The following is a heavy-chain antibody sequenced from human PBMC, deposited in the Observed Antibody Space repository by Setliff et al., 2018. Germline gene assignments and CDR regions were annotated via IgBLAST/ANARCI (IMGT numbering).Heavy chain of an antibody. CDR2: VYTTLST. Sequence: PSETLSLTCTVSGDFVSSSYWSWIQQAPGKGLEWIGYVYTTLSTNYNPSLKSRVAMSVDTSKNQVSLKLTSVTAADTAVYYGAREGFYCTNGVCYRPFDYWGQGTLVTVSS. J-gene: IGHJ4*02. D-gene: IGHD2-8*01. CDR1: GDFVSSSY. V-gene: IGHV4-4*08. CDR3: AREGFYCTNGVCYRPFDY.